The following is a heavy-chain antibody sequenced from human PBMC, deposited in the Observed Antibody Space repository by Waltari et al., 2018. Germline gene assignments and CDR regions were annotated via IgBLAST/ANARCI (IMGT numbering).Heavy chain of an antibody. CDR1: GGSSSSSRYY. CDR2: IYYRWST. V-gene: IGHV4-39*07. D-gene: IGHD5-12*01. Sequence: QLQLQESGPGLVKPSETLSLTGTGSGGSSSSSRYYWGWIRQPPGKGLEWIGSIYYRWSTYYNPSLKSRVTISVDTSKNHFSLKLSSVTAADTAVYYCASTRDLVATTPVWGQGTLVTVSS. CDR3: ASTRDLVATTPV. J-gene: IGHJ4*02.